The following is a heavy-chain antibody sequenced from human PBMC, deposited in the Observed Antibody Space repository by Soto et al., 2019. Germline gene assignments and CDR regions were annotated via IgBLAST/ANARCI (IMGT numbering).Heavy chain of an antibody. CDR1: GGSISSGGYY. J-gene: IGHJ6*02. CDR2: IYYSGST. CDR3: ARGSAGTTPIPYYYGMDG. D-gene: IGHD1-1*01. Sequence: QVQLQESGPGLVKPSQTLSLTCTVSGGSISSGGYYWSWIRQHPGKGLEWIGYIYYSGSTYYDPSLKSRVTISVDTSKNQSSLKLSSVTAADTAVYYCARGSAGTTPIPYYYGMDGWGQGPTVTVSS. V-gene: IGHV4-31*03.